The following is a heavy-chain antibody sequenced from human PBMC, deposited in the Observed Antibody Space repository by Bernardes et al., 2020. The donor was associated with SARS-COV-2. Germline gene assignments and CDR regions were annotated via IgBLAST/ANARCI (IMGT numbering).Heavy chain of an antibody. V-gene: IGHV3-11*01. D-gene: IGHD3-3*01. Sequence: GGSLRLSCAASGFTFSDYYMSWIRQAPGKGLEWVSYISSSGSTIYYADSVKGRFTISRDNAKNSLYLQMNSLRAEDTAVYYCARDWEGTHITIFGVVINPLYGMDVWGQGTTVTVSS. CDR2: ISSSGSTI. CDR3: ARDWEGTHITIFGVVINPLYGMDV. CDR1: GFTFSDYY. J-gene: IGHJ6*02.